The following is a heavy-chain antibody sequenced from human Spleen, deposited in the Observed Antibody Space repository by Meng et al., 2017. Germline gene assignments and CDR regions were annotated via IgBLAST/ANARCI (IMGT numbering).Heavy chain of an antibody. J-gene: IGHJ4*02. CDR2: IGDSGGGT. CDR1: GLIFNTYG. V-gene: IGHV3-23*01. CDR3: AKGKTGTYDY. D-gene: IGHD7-27*01. Sequence: EVQLLESGGGLVQPGGSLRLSCVVSGLIFNTYGMNWVRQTPGEGLEWVSSIGDSGGGTYYADSVKGRFTISRDNSKNTLYLQMNSLRAEDTAVYYCAKGKTGTYDYWGQGTLVTVSS.